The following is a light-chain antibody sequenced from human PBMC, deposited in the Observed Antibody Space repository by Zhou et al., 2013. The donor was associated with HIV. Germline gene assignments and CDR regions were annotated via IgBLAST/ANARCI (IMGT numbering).Light chain of an antibody. V-gene: IGKV1-39*01. J-gene: IGKJ5*01. CDR3: HQSYSDPDT. Sequence: DIQMTQSPSSLSASVGDRVTITCQASQDITNYLNWYQWKPGRAPKLLIYGASNLETGVPSRFSGNGSGTDFTLTISSLQPEDFATYYCHQSYSDPDTFGQGTRLEFK. CDR2: GAS. CDR1: QDITNY.